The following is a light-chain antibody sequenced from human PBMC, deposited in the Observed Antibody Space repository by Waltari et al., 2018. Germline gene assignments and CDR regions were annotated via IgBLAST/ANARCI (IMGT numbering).Light chain of an antibody. Sequence: DIQMTQSPSSLSASVGDTVTVTCRASQNIRTYLNWYQQKTAKAPKLLIYGASTLQRGVPSRFRGSASGTEFTLTVTNLQPDDFATYFCQQSFSSPCTFGQGTTVNI. CDR3: QQSFSSPCT. V-gene: IGKV1-39*01. CDR2: GAS. CDR1: QNIRTY. J-gene: IGKJ1*01.